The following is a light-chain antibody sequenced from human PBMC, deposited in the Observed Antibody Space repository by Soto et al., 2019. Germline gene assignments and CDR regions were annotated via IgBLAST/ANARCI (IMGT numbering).Light chain of an antibody. Sequence: EIALTQSPGTLSLSPGERATLSCRASQSLSSSYLAWYQQKPGQAPRLLIYGASSRATGTPDRFSGSGSGTDFTLTISRLEPEDFAVYYCQQYYSSPWTFGLGTKVDI. CDR1: QSLSSSY. J-gene: IGKJ1*01. V-gene: IGKV3-20*01. CDR3: QQYYSSPWT. CDR2: GAS.